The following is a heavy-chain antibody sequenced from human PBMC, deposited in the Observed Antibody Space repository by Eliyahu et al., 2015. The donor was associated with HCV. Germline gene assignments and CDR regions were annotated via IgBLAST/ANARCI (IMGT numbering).Heavy chain of an antibody. J-gene: IGHJ3*02. CDR2: ISGSGGST. D-gene: IGHD3-10*01. CDR1: GFTFSXYA. CDR3: AKGVILWFRHDAFDI. V-gene: IGHV3-23*01. Sequence: EVQLLESGGGLVQPGGSLRLSCAASGFTFSXYAMXWVRQAPGKGLGWVSAISGSGGSTYYADSVKGRFTISRDNSKNTLYLQMNSLRAEDTAVYYCAKGVILWFRHDAFDIWGQGTMVTVSS.